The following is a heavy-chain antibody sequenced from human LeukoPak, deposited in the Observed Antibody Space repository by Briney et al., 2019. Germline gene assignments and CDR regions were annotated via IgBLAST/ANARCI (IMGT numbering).Heavy chain of an antibody. D-gene: IGHD2-2*01. CDR3: ARDQLIGYQLLLFDY. J-gene: IGHJ4*02. V-gene: IGHV3-21*01. CDR2: ISSSSSYI. Sequence: PGGSLRLSCAASGFTFSSYSMNWVRQAPGKGLEWVSSISSSSSYIYYADSVKGRFTISRDNAKNSLYLQMNSLRAEDTAVYYCARDQLIGYQLLLFDYWGQGTLVTVSS. CDR1: GFTFSSYS.